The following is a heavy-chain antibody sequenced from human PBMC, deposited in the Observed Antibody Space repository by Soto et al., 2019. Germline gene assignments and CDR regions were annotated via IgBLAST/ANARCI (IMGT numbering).Heavy chain of an antibody. V-gene: IGHV4-34*01. CDR1: GQSFSGHS. CDR3: ARGSGIVALPGELEDVKYDY. CDR2: INESGNT. Sequence: QVQLQQWGAGLVKPSETLSLSCAVYGQSFSGHSWAWIRQPPGKGLEWSGEINESGNTYYNPSLKSRVTISTDTSKNQFSLKLSSVSAADTAAYFCARGSGIVALPGELEDVKYDYWGQGTLVNVSS. J-gene: IGHJ4*02. D-gene: IGHD1-1*01.